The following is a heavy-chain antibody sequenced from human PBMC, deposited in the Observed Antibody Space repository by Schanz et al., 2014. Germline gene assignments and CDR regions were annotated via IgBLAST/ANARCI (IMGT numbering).Heavy chain of an antibody. D-gene: IGHD1-20*01. J-gene: IGHJ3*02. CDR1: GFTFSEVY. Sequence: EVRLVESGGGLVGPGGSLRLSCSGSGFTFSEVYMSWVRQAPGKGLEWVGRIENNANGATTDYAAPVKGRFTVSRDDSRNTLYLQMNTLRTDDTALYYCTTFNNRDALYIWGQGTMVSVSS. V-gene: IGHV3-15*04. CDR3: TTFNNRDALYI. CDR2: IENNANGATT.